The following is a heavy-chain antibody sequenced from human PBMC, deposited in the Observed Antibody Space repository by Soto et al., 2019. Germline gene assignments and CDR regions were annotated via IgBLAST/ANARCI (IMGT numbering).Heavy chain of an antibody. Sequence: PSETLSLTCAVSGYSITSGYYWGWIRQPPGKGLEWIGSIYHSGRTYYNPSPKSPVTISVDTPQKLFSLKLSSLTAAATAVYYCARLPYSYSGYDETYFDYWGQGTLVTVSS. D-gene: IGHD5-12*01. CDR3: ARLPYSYSGYDETYFDY. V-gene: IGHV4-38-2*01. CDR1: GYSITSGYY. CDR2: IYHSGRT. J-gene: IGHJ4*02.